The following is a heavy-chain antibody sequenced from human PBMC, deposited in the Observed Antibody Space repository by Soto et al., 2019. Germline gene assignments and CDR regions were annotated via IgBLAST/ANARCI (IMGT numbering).Heavy chain of an antibody. V-gene: IGHV3-23*01. Sequence: GGSLRLSCAASAFTFRNYAMSWVRQAPGKGLEWVSAIGDSGATTYYADSVKGRFTISRDNAKNSLYLQMNSLRDEDTAVYYCARDLDSSSLEAYYYYYYGMDVWGQGATVTVSS. CDR2: IGDSGATT. J-gene: IGHJ6*02. D-gene: IGHD6-13*01. CDR3: ARDLDSSSLEAYYYYYYGMDV. CDR1: AFTFRNYA.